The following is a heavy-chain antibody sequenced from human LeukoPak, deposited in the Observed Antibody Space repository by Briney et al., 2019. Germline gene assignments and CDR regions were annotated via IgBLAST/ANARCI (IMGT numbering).Heavy chain of an antibody. CDR3: ARDRGSYDMAY. Sequence: ASVKVSCKASGGTFSSYAISWVRQAPGQGLEWMGRIIPIFGTANYAQKFQGRVTITTDESTSTAYMELSSPRSEDTAVYYCARDRGSYDMAYWGQGTLVTVSS. V-gene: IGHV1-69*05. CDR2: IIPIFGTA. D-gene: IGHD1-26*01. CDR1: GGTFSSYA. J-gene: IGHJ4*02.